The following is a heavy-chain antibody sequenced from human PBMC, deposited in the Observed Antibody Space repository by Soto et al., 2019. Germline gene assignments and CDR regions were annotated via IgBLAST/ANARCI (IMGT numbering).Heavy chain of an antibody. CDR2: IYYSGST. Sequence: PLQTLCLTYTVSEGSIISIGCRCIRNRQPPGKGLEWIGCIYYSGSTNYNPSLKSRVTISVDTSKNQFSLKLSSVTAADTAVYYCARVPEPYGDYVGGVGWKYYFEYWGQGTLVTVSS. CDR1: EGSIISIGCR. J-gene: IGHJ4*02. V-gene: IGHV4-61*08. D-gene: IGHD4-17*01. CDR3: ARVPEPYGDYVGGVGWKYYFEY.